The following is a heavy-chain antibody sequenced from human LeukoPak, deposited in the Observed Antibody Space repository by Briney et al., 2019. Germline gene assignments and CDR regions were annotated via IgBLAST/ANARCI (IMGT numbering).Heavy chain of an antibody. CDR2: ISGSGGST. D-gene: IGHD3-10*01. Sequence: GGSLRLSCAASGFTFDDYGMSWVRQAPGKGLEWVSAISGSGGSTYYADSVKGRFTISRDNSKNTLYLQMNSLRAEDTAVYYCAKIGLKGSGSYYYYFDYWGQGTLVTVSS. CDR3: AKIGLKGSGSYYYYFDY. J-gene: IGHJ4*02. V-gene: IGHV3-23*01. CDR1: GFTFDDYG.